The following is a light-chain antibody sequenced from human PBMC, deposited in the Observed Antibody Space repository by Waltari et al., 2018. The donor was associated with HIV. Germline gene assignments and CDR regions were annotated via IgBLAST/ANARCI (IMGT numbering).Light chain of an antibody. Sequence: VMTQSPATLSVTPGKRATLSCRASQSVSTNLAWYQQKPGPAPRLLVYGASIRATGIPGRFSRSGSGTEFTLTISSLQSEDFAVYYCQQYNNWPPWTFGQGTKVEIE. J-gene: IGKJ1*01. CDR3: QQYNNWPPWT. CDR1: QSVSTN. V-gene: IGKV3-15*01. CDR2: GAS.